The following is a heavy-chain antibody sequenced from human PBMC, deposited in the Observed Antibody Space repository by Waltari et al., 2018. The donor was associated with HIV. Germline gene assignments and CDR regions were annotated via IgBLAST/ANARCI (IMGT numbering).Heavy chain of an antibody. CDR1: GFTFNNNA. CDR2: IWYDGRNK. D-gene: IGHD1-1*01. J-gene: IGHJ6*02. V-gene: IGHV3-33*01. Sequence: QVQLVESGGGVVQPGTSLRLSCVASGFTFNNNAMHWVRQAPGKGVEWVAVIWYDGRNKYYSDSVKGRFSITRDTSQNTLSLEMNSLRAEDTGIYYCARDRTATSRGNGMDVWGPGTTVIVSS. CDR3: ARDRTATSRGNGMDV.